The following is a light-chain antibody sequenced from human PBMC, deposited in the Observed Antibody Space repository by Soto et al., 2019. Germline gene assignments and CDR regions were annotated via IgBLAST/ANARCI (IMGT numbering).Light chain of an antibody. CDR2: AAS. J-gene: IGKJ1*01. V-gene: IGKV1-39*01. Sequence: DIQMSQSPSSLSASVGDRVTITCRASQSISSYLNWYQQKTGKPPTLLIYAASSLQSGVPSRFSGSGSGTDFTLTISSLQPEDFQTYYCQQSYSNPPTFGQGTKVDIK. CDR1: QSISSY. CDR3: QQSYSNPPT.